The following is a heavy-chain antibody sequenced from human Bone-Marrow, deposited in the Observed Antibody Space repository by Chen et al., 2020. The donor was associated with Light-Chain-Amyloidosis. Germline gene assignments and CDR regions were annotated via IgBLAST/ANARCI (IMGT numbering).Heavy chain of an antibody. V-gene: IGHV4-31*03. D-gene: IGHD4-17*01. CDR3: ARLDYGGSTRYYYGMDV. CDR2: IYYTGST. J-gene: IGHJ6*02. Sequence: QVQLQESGPGLVKPSQTLSLTCSVSGGSISSGGYYWSWIRQHPGKGLEWIGYIYYTGSTYYKPSRRGRVTMSVDTSKNQFSLRVNSVTAADTAIYYCARLDYGGSTRYYYGMDVWGQGTTVTVSS. CDR1: GGSISSGGYY.